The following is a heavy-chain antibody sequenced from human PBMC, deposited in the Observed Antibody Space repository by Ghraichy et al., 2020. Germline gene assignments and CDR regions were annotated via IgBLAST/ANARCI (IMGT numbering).Heavy chain of an antibody. CDR3: PRGQEVPGVGYYYYYGMDV. J-gene: IGHJ6*02. CDR2: INHSGST. D-gene: IGHD3-3*01. V-gene: IGHV4-34*01. Sequence: SETLSLTCAVYGGSFSGYYWSWIRQPPGKGLEWIGEINHSGSTNYNPSLKSRVTISVDTSKNQFSLKLSSVTAADTAVYYCPRGQEVPGVGYYYYYGMDVWGQGTTVTVPS. CDR1: GGSFSGYY.